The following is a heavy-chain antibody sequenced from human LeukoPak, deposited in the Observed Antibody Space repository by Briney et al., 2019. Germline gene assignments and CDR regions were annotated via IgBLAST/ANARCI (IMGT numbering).Heavy chain of an antibody. Sequence: GGSLRLSCAASGFTVSSNYMSWVRQAPGNGLEWVSVIYSGGSTYYADSVKGRFTISRDNSKNTLYLQMNSLRAEDTAVYYCARDFGIAARPCCSFDYWGQGTLVTVSS. CDR2: IYSGGST. D-gene: IGHD6-6*01. CDR1: GFTVSSNY. CDR3: ARDFGIAARPCCSFDY. J-gene: IGHJ4*02. V-gene: IGHV3-66*01.